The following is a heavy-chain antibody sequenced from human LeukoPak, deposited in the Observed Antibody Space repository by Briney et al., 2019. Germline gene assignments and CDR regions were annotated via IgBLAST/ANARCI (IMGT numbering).Heavy chain of an antibody. Sequence: GGALRLSCVVSGVTVCSNYVSWVRQAPGKGLEWVSVIYSGGTTDYNDSVKDRFIISRDNSKNTLYLQMNSLRAEDTAVYYCAKEMATMNAFDIWGQGTMVTVSS. CDR1: GVTVCSNY. D-gene: IGHD5-24*01. J-gene: IGHJ3*02. CDR2: IYSGGTT. V-gene: IGHV3-66*01. CDR3: AKEMATMNAFDI.